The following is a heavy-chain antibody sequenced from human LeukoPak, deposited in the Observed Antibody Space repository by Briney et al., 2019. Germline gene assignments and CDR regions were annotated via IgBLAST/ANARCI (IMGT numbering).Heavy chain of an antibody. Sequence: ASVKVSCKASGYTFTSYGISWVRQAPGQGREWMGWISAYNGNTNYAQKLQGRVTMTTDTSTSTAYMELRSLRSDDTAVYYCARVYALLWFGELFSGYFDYWGQGTLVTVSS. CDR3: ARVYALLWFGELFSGYFDY. V-gene: IGHV1-18*01. CDR2: ISAYNGNT. CDR1: GYTFTSYG. J-gene: IGHJ4*02. D-gene: IGHD3-10*01.